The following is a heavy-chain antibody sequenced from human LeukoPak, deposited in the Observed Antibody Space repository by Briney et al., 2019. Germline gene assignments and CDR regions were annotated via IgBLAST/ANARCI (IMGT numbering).Heavy chain of an antibody. CDR1: GGSFSGYY. CDR2: INHSGST. J-gene: IGHJ4*02. V-gene: IGHV4-34*01. CDR3: ARVRGGYGDY. D-gene: IGHD5-12*01. Sequence: SETLSLTCAVYGGSFSGYYWSWIRQPPGKGLEWIGEINHSGSTNYNPSLKSRVTISVDTSKNQFSLKLSSVTAADTAVYYFARVRGGYGDYWGQGTLVTVSS.